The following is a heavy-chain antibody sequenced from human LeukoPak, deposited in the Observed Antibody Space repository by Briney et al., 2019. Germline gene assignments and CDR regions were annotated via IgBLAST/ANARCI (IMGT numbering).Heavy chain of an antibody. D-gene: IGHD3-16*02. CDR2: IKSKTDGWTT. Sequence: GGSLRLSCAASGFTFSNAWMSWVRQAPGKGLEWVGRIKSKTDGWTTDYAAPVKGRFTISRDDSKNTLYLQMNSLKTEDTAVYYCTTDTRDDYVWGSYRYTTPWIDYWGQGTLVTVSS. CDR1: GFTFSNAW. J-gene: IGHJ4*02. V-gene: IGHV3-15*01. CDR3: TTDTRDDYVWGSYRYTTPWIDY.